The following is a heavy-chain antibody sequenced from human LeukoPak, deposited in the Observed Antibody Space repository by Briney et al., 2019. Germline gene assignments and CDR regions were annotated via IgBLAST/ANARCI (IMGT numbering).Heavy chain of an antibody. Sequence: PGGSLRLSCAASGFTFSSYSMNWVRQAPGKGLEWVSSISSSSSYIYYADSVKGRFTISRDNAKNSLYLQMNSLRAEDTAVYYCARDLGYAEQLAPRLHDYWGQGTLVTVSS. CDR1: GFTFSSYS. CDR2: ISSSSSYI. CDR3: ARDLGYAEQLAPRLHDY. D-gene: IGHD6-6*01. J-gene: IGHJ4*02. V-gene: IGHV3-21*01.